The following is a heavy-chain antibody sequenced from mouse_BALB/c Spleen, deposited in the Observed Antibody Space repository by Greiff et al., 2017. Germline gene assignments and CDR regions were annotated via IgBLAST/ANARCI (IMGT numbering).Heavy chain of an antibody. CDR1: GYSITSDYA. CDR2: ISYSGST. Sequence: VQLQQSGPGLVKPSQSLSLTCTVTGYSITSDYAWNWIRQLPGNKLVWMGYISYSGSTSYNPSLKSRISITRDTSKNQFFLQLNSVTTEDTATYDCARAPYYGSSYYYAMDYWGQGTSVTVSS. D-gene: IGHD1-1*01. CDR3: ARAPYYGSSYYYAMDY. V-gene: IGHV3-2*02. J-gene: IGHJ4*01.